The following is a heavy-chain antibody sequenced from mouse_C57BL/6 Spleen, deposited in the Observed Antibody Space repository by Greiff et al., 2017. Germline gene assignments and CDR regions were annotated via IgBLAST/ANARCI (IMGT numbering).Heavy chain of an antibody. CDR3: ARFGDYYGSSYVPSFAY. CDR1: GYTFTGYW. D-gene: IGHD1-1*01. J-gene: IGHJ3*01. V-gene: IGHV1-9*01. CDR2: ILPGSGST. Sequence: QVQLQQSGAELMKPGASVKLSCKATGYTFTGYWIEWVKQRPGHGLEWIGEILPGSGSTNYNEKFKGKATFTADTSSNTAYMQLSSLTTEDSAIYSCARFGDYYGSSYVPSFAYWGQGTLVTVSA.